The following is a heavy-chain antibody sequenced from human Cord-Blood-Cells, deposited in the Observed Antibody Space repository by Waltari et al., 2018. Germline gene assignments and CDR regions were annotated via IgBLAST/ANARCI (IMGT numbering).Heavy chain of an antibody. J-gene: IGHJ3*02. Sequence: QVQLVQSGAEVKKPGSSVTVSCKASGGAFSRYAISWVRQAPGQGLEWMGGIIPIFGTANYAQKFQGRVTITADESTSTAYMELSSLRSEDTAVYYCARGRTTGTTRAFDIWGQGTMVTVSS. CDR3: ARGRTTGTTRAFDI. V-gene: IGHV1-69*12. CDR2: IIPIFGTA. CDR1: GGAFSRYA. D-gene: IGHD1-1*01.